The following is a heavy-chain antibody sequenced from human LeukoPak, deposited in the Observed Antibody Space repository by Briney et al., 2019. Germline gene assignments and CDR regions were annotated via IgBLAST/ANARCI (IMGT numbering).Heavy chain of an antibody. CDR1: GFTFSSYG. CDR2: IRNDGKNK. Sequence: PGGSLRLSCAASGFTFSSYGMHWVRQAPGKGLEWVAFIRNDGKNKYYADSVKGRFTISRDNSKNTLYLQMNSLRAEDTAVYYCAKTYDSSGWEYYFDYWGQGTLVTVSS. J-gene: IGHJ4*02. D-gene: IGHD3-22*01. V-gene: IGHV3-30*02. CDR3: AKTYDSSGWEYYFDY.